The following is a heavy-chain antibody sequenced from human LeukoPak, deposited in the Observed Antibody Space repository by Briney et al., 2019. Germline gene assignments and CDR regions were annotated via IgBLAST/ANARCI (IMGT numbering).Heavy chain of an antibody. CDR1: GFTFSSYG. Sequence: GGSLRLSCAASGFTFSSYGMHWVRQAPGKGLEWVAVISYDGSNKYYADSVKGRFTISRDNSKNTLHLQMNSLRSEDTAVYYCARDPAAKKGWFDYWGQGTLVTVSS. D-gene: IGHD5-24*01. J-gene: IGHJ4*02. CDR2: ISYDGSNK. CDR3: ARDPAAKKGWFDY. V-gene: IGHV3-30*03.